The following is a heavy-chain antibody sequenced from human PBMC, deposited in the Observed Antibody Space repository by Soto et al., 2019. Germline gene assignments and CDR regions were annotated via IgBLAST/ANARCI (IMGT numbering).Heavy chain of an antibody. CDR1: GFTFSSYA. CDR3: ARSVGALYYFDY. Sequence: QVQLVESGGGVVQPGRSLRLSCAASGFTFSSYAMHWVRQAPGKGLEWVAVISYDGSNKYYADSVKGRFTISRDNSKNTLYLQMNSLRAEDTALYYCARSVGALYYFDYWGQGTLVTVSS. V-gene: IGHV3-30-3*01. D-gene: IGHD1-26*01. CDR2: ISYDGSNK. J-gene: IGHJ4*02.